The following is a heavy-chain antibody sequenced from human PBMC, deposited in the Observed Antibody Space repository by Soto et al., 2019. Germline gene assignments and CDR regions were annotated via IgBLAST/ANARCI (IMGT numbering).Heavy chain of an antibody. CDR2: IYYSGST. Sequence: SETLSLTCTVSGGSISYYYWSWIRQPPGRGLEWIGYIYYSGSTNYNPSLKSRVTISVDTSENQFSLKLSSVTAGDTAVYYWSRDIGCSGGTCYEPHNWFDPWGQGTLVTVSS. CDR1: GGSISYYY. V-gene: IGHV4-59*01. CDR3: SRDIGCSGGTCYEPHNWFDP. J-gene: IGHJ5*02. D-gene: IGHD2-15*01.